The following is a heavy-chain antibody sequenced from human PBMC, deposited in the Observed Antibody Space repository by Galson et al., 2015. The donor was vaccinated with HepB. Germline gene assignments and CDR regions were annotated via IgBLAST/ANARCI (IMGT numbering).Heavy chain of an antibody. CDR1: GFTFSSYA. D-gene: IGHD3-22*01. J-gene: IGHJ3*02. CDR2: ISYDGSNK. CDR3: ARELNYYDSSGYYYGDAFDI. Sequence: SLRLSCAASGFTFSSYAMHWVRQAPGKGLEWVAVISYDGSNKYYADSVKGRFTISRDNSKNTLYLQMNSLRAEDTAVYYCARELNYYDSSGYYYGDAFDIWGQGTMVTVSS. V-gene: IGHV3-30*04.